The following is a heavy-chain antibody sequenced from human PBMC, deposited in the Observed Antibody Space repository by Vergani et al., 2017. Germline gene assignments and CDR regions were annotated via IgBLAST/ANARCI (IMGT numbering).Heavy chain of an antibody. CDR2: ISSSGGST. CDR3: ARACDDWKDYYYYYMDV. Sequence: EVQLLESGGGLVQPGGSLRLSCAASGFTFSSYAMSWVRQAPGKGLEWVSAISSSGGSTYYADSVKGRFTISRDNSKNTLYLQMNSLRAEDTAVYYCARACDDWKDYYYYYMDVWGKGTTVTVSS. V-gene: IGHV3-23*01. J-gene: IGHJ6*03. D-gene: IGHD3-3*01. CDR1: GFTFSSYA.